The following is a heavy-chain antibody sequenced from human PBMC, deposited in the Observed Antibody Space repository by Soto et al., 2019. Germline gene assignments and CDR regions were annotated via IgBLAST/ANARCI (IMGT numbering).Heavy chain of an antibody. Sequence: QVQLVESGGGVVQPGRSLRLSCAASGFTFSSYGMHWVRQAPGKGLEWVAVIWYDGSNKYYADSVKGRLTIFRDNSKNSLYLQMNSLRAEDTAVYYCASLGIAVAGTFDYWGQGTLVTVSS. D-gene: IGHD6-19*01. CDR3: ASLGIAVAGTFDY. V-gene: IGHV3-33*01. CDR1: GFTFSSYG. CDR2: IWYDGSNK. J-gene: IGHJ4*02.